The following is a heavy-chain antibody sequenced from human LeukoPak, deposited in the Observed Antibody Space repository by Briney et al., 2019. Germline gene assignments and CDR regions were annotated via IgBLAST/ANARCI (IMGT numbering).Heavy chain of an antibody. CDR2: MSPKSGNT. CDR3: ARGGEWELLSFDY. Sequence: ASVKVSCKVSGYTFTSYDINWVRQATGQGLEWMGWMSPKSGNTGYAQKFQGRVTMTSYTSISTAYMELSSLRSEDTAVYYCARGGEWELLSFDYWGQGTLVTVSS. J-gene: IGHJ4*02. V-gene: IGHV1-8*01. D-gene: IGHD1-26*01. CDR1: GYTFTSYD.